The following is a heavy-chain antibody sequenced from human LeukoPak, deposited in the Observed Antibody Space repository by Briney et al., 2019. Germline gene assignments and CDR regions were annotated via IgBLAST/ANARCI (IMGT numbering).Heavy chain of an antibody. CDR2: INPDSGGT. D-gene: IGHD6-25*01. V-gene: IGHV1-2*02. CDR3: AREFYRGGKAAINAFDF. CDR1: GYTFTGNY. Sequence: ASVKVSCKASGYTFTGNYMHWVRQAPGQGLEWMGWINPDSGGTNYVQKFQGRVTLTRDTPISTAYMELSSLRSDDTAVYYCAREFYRGGKAAINAFDFSGQGTMVTVSS. J-gene: IGHJ3*01.